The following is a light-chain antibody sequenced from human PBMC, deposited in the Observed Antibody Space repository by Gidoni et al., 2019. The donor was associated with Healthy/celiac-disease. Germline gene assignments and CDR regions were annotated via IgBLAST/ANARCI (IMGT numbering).Light chain of an antibody. CDR2: DTS. CDR3: LLSSSWV. CDR1: TGAVTSGHY. Sequence: QAVVTQEPSLTVSPGGTVTLTCGSSTGAVTSGHYPYWFQQKPGQAPRTLIYDTSNKHSWTPARFSGSLLGGKAALTLSGAQPEDEAEYYCLLSSSWVFGGGTKLTVL. J-gene: IGLJ3*02. V-gene: IGLV7-46*01.